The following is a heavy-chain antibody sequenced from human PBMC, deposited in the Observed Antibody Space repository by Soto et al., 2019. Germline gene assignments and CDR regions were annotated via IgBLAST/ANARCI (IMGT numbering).Heavy chain of an antibody. CDR2: IYYSGST. CDR1: GGSFSGYY. Sequence: SETLSLTCAVYGGSFSGYYWSWIRQPPGKGLEWIGYIYYSGSTNYNPSLKSRVTISVDTSKNQFSLKLSSVTAADTAVYYCARGISRGLDYWGQGTLVTVS. V-gene: IGHV4-59*01. CDR3: ARGISRGLDY. J-gene: IGHJ4*02. D-gene: IGHD3-10*01.